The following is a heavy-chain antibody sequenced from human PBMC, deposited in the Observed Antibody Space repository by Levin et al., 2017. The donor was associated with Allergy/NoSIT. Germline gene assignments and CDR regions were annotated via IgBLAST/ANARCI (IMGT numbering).Heavy chain of an antibody. D-gene: IGHD3-22*01. CDR3: AKGHYSDSSGFLYKRDALDM. J-gene: IGHJ3*02. CDR1: GFTFKTYG. CDR2: ISGNGDST. Sequence: GGSLRLSCAASGFTFKTYGMTWVRQAPGKGLEWVAVISGNGDSTYYADSVKGRFTISRDNSKNTLYVQMNSLRVEDTAIYYCAKGHYSDSSGFLYKRDALDMWGQGTNVTV. V-gene: IGHV3-23*01.